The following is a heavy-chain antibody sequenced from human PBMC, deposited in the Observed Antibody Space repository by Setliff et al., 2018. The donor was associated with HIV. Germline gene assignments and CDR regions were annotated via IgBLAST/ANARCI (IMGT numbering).Heavy chain of an antibody. D-gene: IGHD1-26*01. CDR3: ARRGLVGAPTSFGFDY. J-gene: IGHJ4*02. CDR1: GGSFSGYY. V-gene: IGHV4-34*01. Sequence: PSETLSLTCAVYGGSFSGYYWSWIRQPPGKGLEWIGEINHSGSTNYNPSLKSRVTISVDTSKNQFSLKLSSMTAADTAVYYCARRGLVGAPTSFGFDYWGQGTLVTVSS. CDR2: INHSGST.